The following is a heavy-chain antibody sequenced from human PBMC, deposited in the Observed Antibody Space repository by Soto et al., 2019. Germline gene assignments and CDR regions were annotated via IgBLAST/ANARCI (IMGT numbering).Heavy chain of an antibody. CDR3: VCGGNFFVY. CDR1: GFTFTTYW. D-gene: IGHD3-16*01. CDR2: MDQDGSER. V-gene: IGHV3-7*01. J-gene: IGHJ4*02. Sequence: EVQLVESGGGLVQPGGSLRLSCSASGFTFTTYWMTWVRQPPGKGVEWVANMDQDGSERYYVDSVRGRFTISRDNAKNSLYLQMNSLRAEDTGVYYCVCGGNFFVYWGQGTLVTVSP.